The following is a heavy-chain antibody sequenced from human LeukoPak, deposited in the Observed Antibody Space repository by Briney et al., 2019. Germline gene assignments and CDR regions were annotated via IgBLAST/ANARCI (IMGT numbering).Heavy chain of an antibody. J-gene: IGHJ3*02. CDR2: TSSGSGTTI. CDR1: GFSFRSYE. V-gene: IGHV3-48*03. Sequence: GGSLRLSCAASGFSFRSYELNWVRQAPGKGLEWVSYTSSGSGTTIYYADSVKGRFTISRDNAKNSLYLQMNSLRAEDTAIYYCAREGMLPEGDDYDIWGQGTMVTVSS. CDR3: AREGMLPEGDDYDI. D-gene: IGHD2-8*01.